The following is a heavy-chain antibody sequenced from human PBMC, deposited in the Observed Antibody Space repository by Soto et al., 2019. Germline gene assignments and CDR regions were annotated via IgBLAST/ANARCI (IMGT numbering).Heavy chain of an antibody. Sequence: GGSLRLSCAASGFTFSSYTMSWVRQAPGKGLEWVSAISGSGGSTYYADSVKGRFTISRDNSKNTLYLQMNSLRAEDTAVYYCAKDPVVISGTTGYWGQGTLVTVSS. CDR2: ISGSGGST. D-gene: IGHD1-7*01. CDR1: GFTFSSYT. J-gene: IGHJ4*02. CDR3: AKDPVVISGTTGY. V-gene: IGHV3-23*01.